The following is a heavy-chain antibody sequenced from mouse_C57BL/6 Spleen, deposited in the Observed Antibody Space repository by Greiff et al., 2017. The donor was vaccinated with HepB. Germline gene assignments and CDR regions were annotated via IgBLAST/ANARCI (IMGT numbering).Heavy chain of an antibody. CDR3: ARPHPSVVEGGWFAY. J-gene: IGHJ3*01. CDR1: GYSFTSYY. V-gene: IGHV1-66*01. CDR2: IYPGSGNT. Sequence: VKLMESGPELVKPGASVKISCKASGYSFTSYYIHWVKQRPGQGLEWIGWIYPGSGNTKYNEKFKGKATLTADTSSSTAYMQLSSLTSEDSAVYYCARPHPSVVEGGWFAYWGQGTLVTVSA. D-gene: IGHD1-1*01.